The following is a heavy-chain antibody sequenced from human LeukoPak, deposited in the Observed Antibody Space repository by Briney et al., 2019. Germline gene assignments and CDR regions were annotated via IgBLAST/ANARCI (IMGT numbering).Heavy chain of an antibody. D-gene: IGHD3-10*01. CDR2: INPNSGGT. J-gene: IGHJ3*02. V-gene: IGHV1-2*02. Sequence: ASVKVSCKASGYTFTDYYMHWVRHAPGPGHEWVGWINPNSGGTNSTKTFQGRVTMTRDTAIRTASMELSRLRFDDTAVYYCARSYGSGRRDAFDIWGLGTMVIVSS. CDR1: GYTFTDYY. CDR3: ARSYGSGRRDAFDI.